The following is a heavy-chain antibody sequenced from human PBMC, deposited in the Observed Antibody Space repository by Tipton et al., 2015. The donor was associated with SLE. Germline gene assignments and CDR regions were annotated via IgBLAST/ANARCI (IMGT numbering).Heavy chain of an antibody. V-gene: IGHV4-59*01. CDR3: ARVTGGEMARAFDI. Sequence: TLSLTCTVSGGSISSYYWSWIRQPPGKGLEWIGYIYYSGSTNYNPSLKSRVTISVDTSKNQFSLKLSSVTAAGTAVYYCARVTGGEMARAFDIWGQGTMVTVSS. D-gene: IGHD5-24*01. CDR2: IYYSGST. CDR1: GGSISSYY. J-gene: IGHJ3*02.